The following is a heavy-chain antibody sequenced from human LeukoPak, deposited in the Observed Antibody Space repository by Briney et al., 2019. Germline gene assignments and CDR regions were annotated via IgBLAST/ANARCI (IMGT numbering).Heavy chain of an antibody. CDR2: ISSSSSYI. V-gene: IGHV3-21*01. J-gene: IGHJ4*02. Sequence: PGGSLRLSCAASGFTFSSYSMNWVRQAPGKGLEWVSSISSSSSYIYYADSVKGRFTISRDNAKNSLYLQMNSLRAEDTAVYYCAKDPGDYYSGLMDYWGQGTLVTVSS. CDR3: AKDPGDYYSGLMDY. CDR1: GFTFSSYS. D-gene: IGHD4-17*01.